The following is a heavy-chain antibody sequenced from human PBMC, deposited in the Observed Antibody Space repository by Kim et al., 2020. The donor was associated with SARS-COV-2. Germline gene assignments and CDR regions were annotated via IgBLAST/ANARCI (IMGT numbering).Heavy chain of an antibody. J-gene: IGHJ4*02. Sequence: GGSLRLSCAASGITFDSYAMSWVRQAPGKGLEWVSSLINDGLTKYTDSVKGRFSISSYNSRTTLYLQMNSLRSDDTAVYYCAKYEGHGSGTYTYWGQGTLVVVSS. CDR3: AKYEGHGSGTYTY. V-gene: IGHV3-23*01. CDR2: LINDGLT. D-gene: IGHD3-10*01. CDR1: GITFDSYA.